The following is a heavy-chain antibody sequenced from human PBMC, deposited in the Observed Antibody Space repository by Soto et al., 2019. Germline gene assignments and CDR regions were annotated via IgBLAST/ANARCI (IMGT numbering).Heavy chain of an antibody. CDR2: ISYDGSNE. CDR3: ARPLTYCGGDCYDAFDI. CDR1: ECTFRSYA. Sequence: QVQLVESGGGVVQPGRSLRLSCAASECTFRSYAMQWVRQAAGNVLEWVAVISYDGSNEYYAHSVKGRFTIFRDNSKNTLSLQMSSLRDEDMAVYYCARPLTYCGGDCYDAFDIWGRGTMVTVSS. V-gene: IGHV3-30-3*01. D-gene: IGHD2-21*02. J-gene: IGHJ3*02.